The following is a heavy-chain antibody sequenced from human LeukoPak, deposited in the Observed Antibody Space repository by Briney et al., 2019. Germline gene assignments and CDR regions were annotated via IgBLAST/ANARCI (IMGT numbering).Heavy chain of an antibody. V-gene: IGHV1-3*01. Sequence: ASVKVSCKASGYTFTSYAMHWVRQAPGQRLEWMGWINAGNGNTKYSQKFQGRVTITRDTSASTAYMELRSLRSDDTAVYYCAREPLEADWLSDYWGQGTLVTVSS. CDR3: AREPLEADWLSDY. CDR2: INAGNGNT. D-gene: IGHD3/OR15-3a*01. J-gene: IGHJ4*02. CDR1: GYTFTSYA.